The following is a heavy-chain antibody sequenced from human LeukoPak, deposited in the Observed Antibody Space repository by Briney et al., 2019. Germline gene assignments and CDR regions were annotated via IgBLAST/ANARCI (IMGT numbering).Heavy chain of an antibody. J-gene: IGHJ3*01. V-gene: IGHV3-66*01. CDR2: IYSDGNT. CDR1: GVTVSTND. D-gene: IGHD5-24*01. CDR3: ARDRERWQQFAV. Sequence: GGTLRLSCAASGVTVSTNDMSWVRQAPGQGQECVSTIYSDGNTHYADSVKGRFTISRDNSKNTLFLQMNSLRAEDTAVYYCARDRERWQQFAVWGQGTMVTVSS.